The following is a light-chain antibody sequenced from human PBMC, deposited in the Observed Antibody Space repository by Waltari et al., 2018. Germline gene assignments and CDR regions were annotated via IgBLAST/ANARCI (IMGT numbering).Light chain of an antibody. CDR2: GAS. CDR3: QQYGSFPYT. CDR1: QSVSSSS. V-gene: IGKV3-20*01. J-gene: IGKJ2*01. Sequence: EIVLTQSPGTLSLSPGERATLSCRASQSVSSSSLAWYQQKPGQAPRLLIYGASSRATGIPDRFSGSGAGTDFTLTISRLEPEDFAVYYCQQYGSFPYTFGQGTKLEIK.